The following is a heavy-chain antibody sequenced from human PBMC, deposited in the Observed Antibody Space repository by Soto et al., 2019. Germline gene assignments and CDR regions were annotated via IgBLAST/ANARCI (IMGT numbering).Heavy chain of an antibody. CDR3: ARWTNGACGP. Sequence: EVQLVESGGGLVQPGGSLRLSCAASGFTLSDHSMYWVRQAPGKGLAWVGRTKNKAQGYTTEYAASVKGRFTITRDDSEHSLYLKMSSLETGDTAVYYCARWTNGACGPWGQGTLVTVSS. D-gene: IGHD2-8*01. CDR2: TKNKAQGYTT. CDR1: GFTLSDHS. V-gene: IGHV3-72*01. J-gene: IGHJ5*02.